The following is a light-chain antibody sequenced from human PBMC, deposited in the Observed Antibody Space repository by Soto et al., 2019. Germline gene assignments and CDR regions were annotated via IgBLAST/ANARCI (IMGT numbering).Light chain of an antibody. Sequence: IQMTQSPSTLSASVGDRVTITCRASQDIGNFLAWYQQKPGKVPELLIYAASTLQSGVPSRFSATVSGTEFSLTITSQRPEDFATYYCQQLFDSPITFGQGTRLEIK. V-gene: IGKV1-27*01. J-gene: IGKJ5*01. CDR2: AAS. CDR3: QQLFDSPIT. CDR1: QDIGNF.